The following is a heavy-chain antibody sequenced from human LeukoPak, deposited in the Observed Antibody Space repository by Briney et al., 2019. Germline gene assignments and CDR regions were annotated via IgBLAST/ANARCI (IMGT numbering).Heavy chain of an antibody. V-gene: IGHV1-69*05. D-gene: IGHD5-18*01. CDR3: GRDHSDIQLWLRGWFDP. CDR2: IIPIFGTA. CDR1: GGTFSSYA. Sequence: SVKVSCKASGGTFSSYAISWVRQAPGQGLEWMGRIIPIFGTANYAQKFQGRVTITTHESTSTAYMELSSLRSEDTAVYNCGRDHSDIQLWLRGWFDPLGQGTLVTVSS. J-gene: IGHJ5*02.